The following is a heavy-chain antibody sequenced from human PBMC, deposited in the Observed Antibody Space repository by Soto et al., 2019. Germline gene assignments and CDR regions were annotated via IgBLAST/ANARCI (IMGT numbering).Heavy chain of an antibody. Sequence: SETLSLTCTVSGGSISSDYWSWIRQPPGKGLEWIGYIYYSGSTNYNPSLKSRVTISVDTSKNQFTLKLSSVTAEDTAVYYCATSYGNAWYTYWGQGTQVTVSS. CDR2: IYYSGST. D-gene: IGHD6-13*01. J-gene: IGHJ4*02. CDR3: ATSYGNAWYTY. CDR1: GGSISSDY. V-gene: IGHV4-59*01.